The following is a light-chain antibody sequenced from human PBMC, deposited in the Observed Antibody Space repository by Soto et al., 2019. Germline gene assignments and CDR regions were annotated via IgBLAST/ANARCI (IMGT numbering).Light chain of an antibody. Sequence: QSALTQPPSASGYPGQSVTISCTGTSSDVGSYNYVSWYQQHPDKAPKLIIYGVNERPSGVPDRFSGSKSGNTASLTVSGLQAEDEADYYCTSYAGSNNPVVFGGGTKLTVL. J-gene: IGLJ3*02. CDR3: TSYAGSNNPVV. V-gene: IGLV2-8*01. CDR1: SSDVGSYNY. CDR2: GVN.